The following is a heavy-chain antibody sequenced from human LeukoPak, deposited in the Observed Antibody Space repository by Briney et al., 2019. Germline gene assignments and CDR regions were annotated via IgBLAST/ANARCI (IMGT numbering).Heavy chain of an antibody. D-gene: IGHD4-23*01. CDR3: ARSIMTTVAYYYYYYMDV. Sequence: ASVKVSCKASGYTFTSYGISWVRQAPGQGLEWMGCISAYNGNTNYAQKLQGRVTMTTDTSTSTAYMELRSLRSDDTAVYYCARSIMTTVAYYYYYYMDVWGKGTTVTVSS. V-gene: IGHV1-18*01. CDR1: GYTFTSYG. CDR2: ISAYNGNT. J-gene: IGHJ6*03.